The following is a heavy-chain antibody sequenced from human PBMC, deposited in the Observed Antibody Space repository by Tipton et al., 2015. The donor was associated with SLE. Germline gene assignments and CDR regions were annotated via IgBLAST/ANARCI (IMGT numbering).Heavy chain of an antibody. CDR3: ARLTSYPDY. V-gene: IGHV4-59*08. CDR1: GGSFSGYY. J-gene: IGHJ4*02. Sequence: TLSLTCAVYGGSFSGYYWSWIRQPLGKGLEWIGYIYYSGSISYNPSLKSRVTISVDTSKNQVSLKLSSVTAADTAVYYCARLTSYPDYWGQGTLVTVSS. CDR2: IYYSGSI.